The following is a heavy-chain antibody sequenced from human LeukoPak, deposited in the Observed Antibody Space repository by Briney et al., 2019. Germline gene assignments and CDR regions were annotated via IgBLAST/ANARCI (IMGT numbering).Heavy chain of an antibody. V-gene: IGHV4-34*01. J-gene: IGHJ4*02. D-gene: IGHD1-20*01. CDR2: INHSGST. CDR3: ARGLPGINYYFDY. CDR1: GGSFSGYY. Sequence: SETLSLTCAVYGGSFSGYYWSWIRQPPGKGLEWIGEINHSGSTNYNPSLKSRVTISVDTSKNQLSLKLSSVTAADTAVYYCARGLPGINYYFDYWGQGTLVTVSS.